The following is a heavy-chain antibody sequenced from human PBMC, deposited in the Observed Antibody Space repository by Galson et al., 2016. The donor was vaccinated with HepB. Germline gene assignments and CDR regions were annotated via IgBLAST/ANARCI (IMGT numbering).Heavy chain of an antibody. J-gene: IGHJ4*02. D-gene: IGHD2/OR15-2a*01. Sequence: TLSLTCTVSGGSFTTDGYYWSWIRQYPGKGLEWIGYISYSGSDYYNPSLKSRVNISIDTSKNQFSLKLPSVTAADTAVYYCTRLTTANYLGFDYWGQGTRVTVSS. CDR1: GGSFTTDGYY. CDR3: TRLTTANYLGFDY. CDR2: ISYSGSD. V-gene: IGHV4-31*03.